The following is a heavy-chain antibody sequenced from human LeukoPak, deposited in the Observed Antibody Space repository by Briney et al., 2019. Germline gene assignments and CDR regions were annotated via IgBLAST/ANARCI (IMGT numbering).Heavy chain of an antibody. Sequence: GESLKISCKGSGYGFSSYWIGWVRQMPGKGLEYMGIICPGDSDTRYSQSFQGQVTISVDKSITTAYLQWSSLKASDIALYYCARVVVVTSTDWYFDLWGRGTLVIVSS. CDR1: GYGFSSYW. CDR2: ICPGDSDT. CDR3: ARVVVVTSTDWYFDL. V-gene: IGHV5-51*01. J-gene: IGHJ2*01. D-gene: IGHD2-15*01.